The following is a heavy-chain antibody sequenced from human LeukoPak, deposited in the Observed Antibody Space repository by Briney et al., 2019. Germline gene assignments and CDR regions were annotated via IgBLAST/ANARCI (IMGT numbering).Heavy chain of an antibody. CDR1: GSTFSSYV. V-gene: IGHV3-30-3*01. Sequence: GGSLRLSCAASGSTFSSYVMHWVRQAPGKGLEWVAIISYDGSNEYYADSVKGRFTISRDNSKNTLYLQMNSLRAADTAVYYCASAGRGYNYGFVPSELDYYYYYLNVWGKGTTVTVSS. J-gene: IGHJ6*03. D-gene: IGHD5-18*01. CDR2: ISYDGSNE. CDR3: ASAGRGYNYGFVPSELDYYYYYLNV.